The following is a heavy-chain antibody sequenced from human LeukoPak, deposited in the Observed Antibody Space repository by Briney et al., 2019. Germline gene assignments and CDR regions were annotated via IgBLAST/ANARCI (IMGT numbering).Heavy chain of an antibody. Sequence: SETLSLTCAVSGYSISSGYHSGWIRQPPGKGLQWIASISHNGGASYNPSLKSRVTISLDTSNNQFSLELRSVTAADTAVYYCARDLGSGGNSDYWGQGTLVTVSS. V-gene: IGHV4-38-2*02. CDR3: ARDLGSGGNSDY. CDR1: GYSISSGYH. J-gene: IGHJ4*02. D-gene: IGHD4-23*01. CDR2: ISHNGGA.